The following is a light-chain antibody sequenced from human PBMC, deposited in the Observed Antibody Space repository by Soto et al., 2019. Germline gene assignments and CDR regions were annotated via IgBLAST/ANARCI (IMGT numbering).Light chain of an antibody. CDR2: DAS. V-gene: IGKV3-11*01. Sequence: EIVLTQSPATLSLSPGAIATVSCRASQSVSSYLAWYQQKPCQAPRLLIYDASNRATGIPARFSGSGSGTDFTLTISSLEPEDFEVYYCQQRSNWPLTFGGGTKVEIK. CDR1: QSVSSY. CDR3: QQRSNWPLT. J-gene: IGKJ4*01.